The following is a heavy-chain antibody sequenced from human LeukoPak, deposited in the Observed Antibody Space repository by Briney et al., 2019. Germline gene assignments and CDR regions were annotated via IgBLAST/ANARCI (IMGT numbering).Heavy chain of an antibody. CDR3: AKGRGGSGYRDAFDI. CDR2: ISYDGSNK. Sequence: GGSLRLSCAASGFTFSSYGMHWVRQAPGKGLEWVAVISYDGSNKYYADSVKGRFTISRDNSKNTLYLQMNSLRAEDTAVYYCAKGRGGSGYRDAFDIWGQGAMVTVSS. J-gene: IGHJ3*02. CDR1: GFTFSSYG. V-gene: IGHV3-30*18. D-gene: IGHD5-12*01.